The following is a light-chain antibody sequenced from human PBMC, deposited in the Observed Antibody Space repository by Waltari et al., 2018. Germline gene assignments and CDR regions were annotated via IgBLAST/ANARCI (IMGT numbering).Light chain of an antibody. CDR2: AAS. CDR3: LQVDSFPFT. CDR1: QAISNY. V-gene: IGKV1-9*01. Sequence: DIQLTQSPSFLSASVGDRGHITCRASQAISNYLAWYPQKPRKAPKLLIYAASSFQSGVPSRFSGSGSVTEFTLTISSLQPEDFATYYCLQVDSFPFTFGQGTRLEIK. J-gene: IGKJ5*01.